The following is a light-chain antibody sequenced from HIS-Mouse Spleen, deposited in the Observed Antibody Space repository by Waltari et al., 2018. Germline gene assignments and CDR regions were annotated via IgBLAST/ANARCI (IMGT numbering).Light chain of an antibody. Sequence: SYELTQPPSVSVSPGQTASITCPGAKLGDNYACWYQQKPGQSPVLVIYQDSKRPSGIPERFSGSNSGNTATLTISGTQAMDEADYYCQAWDSSTDVVFGGGTKLTVL. V-gene: IGLV3-1*01. CDR1: KLGDNY. J-gene: IGLJ2*01. CDR2: QDS. CDR3: QAWDSSTDVV.